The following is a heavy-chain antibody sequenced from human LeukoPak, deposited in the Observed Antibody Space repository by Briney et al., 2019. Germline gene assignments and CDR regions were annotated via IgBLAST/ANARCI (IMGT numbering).Heavy chain of an antibody. J-gene: IGHJ4*02. CDR2: ISGSAITT. CDR3: AKDQRFGDLDDY. CDR1: GFTFSNYA. Sequence: GGSLRLSCTTSGFTFSNYAMSWVRQAPGKGLEWVSSISGSAITTYYADSVKGRFAISRDNSRNTLYLQMTSLRAEDTAVYYCAKDQRFGDLDDYRGQGTLVTVSS. V-gene: IGHV3-23*01. D-gene: IGHD3-10*01.